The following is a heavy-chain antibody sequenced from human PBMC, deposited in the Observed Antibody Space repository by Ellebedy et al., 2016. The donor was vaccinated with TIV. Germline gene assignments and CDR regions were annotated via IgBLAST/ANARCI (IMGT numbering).Heavy chain of an antibody. V-gene: IGHV3-33*01. Sequence: GESLKISCAASGFTFSSYGMHWVRQAPGKGLESVAGMWHDGSNKYYGDSVKGRFTISRDNSKNTLFLQMNSLRVEDTAVYYCAREFEDYYFDFWGRGTLVTVSS. J-gene: IGHJ2*01. CDR3: AREFEDYYFDF. CDR2: MWHDGSNK. CDR1: GFTFSSYG. D-gene: IGHD1-26*01.